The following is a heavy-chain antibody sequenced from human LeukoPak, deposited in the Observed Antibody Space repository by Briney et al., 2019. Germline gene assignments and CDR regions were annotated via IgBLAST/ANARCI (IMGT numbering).Heavy chain of an antibody. CDR1: GGSISGYF. D-gene: IGHD1-26*01. J-gene: IGHJ4*02. CDR3: ARTRGNYNNFDS. V-gene: IGHV4-59*08. Sequence: SETLSLTCTVSGGSISGYFWSWIRQPPGKGLEWIGHIYYSGSTTYNPSLKSRVTISVDTSKNQFSLNLSSVTAADTAVYFCARTRGNYNNFDSWGQGTLVTVSS. CDR2: IYYSGST.